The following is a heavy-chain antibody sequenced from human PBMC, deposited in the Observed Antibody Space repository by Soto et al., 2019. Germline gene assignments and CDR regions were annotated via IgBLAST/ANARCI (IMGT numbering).Heavy chain of an antibody. CDR3: ARRRNRVGAPFDS. V-gene: IGHV5-51*01. CDR2: IYFGDSSV. D-gene: IGHD1-26*01. J-gene: IGHJ4*02. CDR1: GDKFDNFW. Sequence: EVQLVQPGAEVKKPGESLKISCQGSGDKFDNFWIGWVRQMPEKALEWMGIIYFGDSSVRYSPSFQGRVTISVDKSVSTAYLQWSSLKGSDAATYYCARRRNRVGAPFDSWGQGTLVTVSS.